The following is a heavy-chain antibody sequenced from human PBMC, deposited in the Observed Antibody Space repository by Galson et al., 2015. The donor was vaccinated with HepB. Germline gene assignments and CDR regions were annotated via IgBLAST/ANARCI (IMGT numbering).Heavy chain of an antibody. Sequence: SLRLSCAASGFTFTRYAMNWVRQAPGQGLEWVSSISGSVTKTYYADSVKGRVTISRDKSKNTVSLHMSSLRAEDTAIYYCAKGAGLGVTPHYVDDWGQGTLVPVS. V-gene: IGHV3-23*01. CDR2: ISGSVTKT. CDR3: AKGAGLGVTPHYVDD. J-gene: IGHJ4*02. D-gene: IGHD2-21*02. CDR1: GFTFTRYA.